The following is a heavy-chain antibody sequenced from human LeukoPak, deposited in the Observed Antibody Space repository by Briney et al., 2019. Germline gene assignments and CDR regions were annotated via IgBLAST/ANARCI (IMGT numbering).Heavy chain of an antibody. J-gene: IGHJ4*02. D-gene: IGHD2-21*02. Sequence: PGGSLRLSCAGSGFSFSSYGMHWVRQAPGKGLEWMAFIRSDGSNKYYADSVKGRFTISRDNSKNTLYLQMNSLRAEDTAVYYCATGCSGGDCYTVDYWGQGTLVTVSS. CDR2: IRSDGSNK. V-gene: IGHV3-30*02. CDR1: GFSFSSYG. CDR3: ATGCSGGDCYTVDY.